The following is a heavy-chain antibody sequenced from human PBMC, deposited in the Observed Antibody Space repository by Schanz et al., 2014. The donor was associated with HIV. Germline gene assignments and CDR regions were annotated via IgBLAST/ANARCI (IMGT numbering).Heavy chain of an antibody. Sequence: QVQLVESGGAVVQPVRSLRLSCAASGFTFSSYGMHWVRQAPGKGLEWVAVISNDGSNEYYADSVKGRFTLSRDNSENTVYLQMNSLRVEDTALFYCARRRADQKTFDYWGQGALVTVSS. CDR2: ISNDGSNE. D-gene: IGHD2-2*01. V-gene: IGHV3-30*03. CDR1: GFTFSSYG. J-gene: IGHJ4*02. CDR3: ARRRADQKTFDY.